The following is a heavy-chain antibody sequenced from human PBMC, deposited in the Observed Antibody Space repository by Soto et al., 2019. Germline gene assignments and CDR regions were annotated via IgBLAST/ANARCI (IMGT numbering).Heavy chain of an antibody. J-gene: IGHJ3*02. CDR1: GYTFTGYY. CDR3: ARTAKCSSTSCYGKAFDI. V-gene: IGHV1-2*04. Sequence: ASVKVSCKASGYTFTGYYMHWVRQAPGQGLEWMGWINPNSGGTNYAQKFQGWVTMTRDTSISTAYMELSRLRSDDTAVYYCARTAKCSSTSCYGKAFDIWGQGTMVTVSS. D-gene: IGHD2-2*01. CDR2: INPNSGGT.